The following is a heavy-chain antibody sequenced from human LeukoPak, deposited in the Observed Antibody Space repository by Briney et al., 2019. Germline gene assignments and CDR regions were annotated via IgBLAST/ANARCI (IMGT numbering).Heavy chain of an antibody. J-gene: IGHJ6*03. CDR2: INHSGST. V-gene: IGHV4-34*01. Sequence: PSETLSLTCAVYGGSFSGYYWSWIRQPPGKGLEWIGEINHSGSTNYNPSLKSRVTISVDTSKNQFSLKLSSVTAADTAVYYCANSGSSSSYYYYYMDVWGKGTTVTISS. D-gene: IGHD6-13*01. CDR1: GGSFSGYY. CDR3: ANSGSSSSYYYYYMDV.